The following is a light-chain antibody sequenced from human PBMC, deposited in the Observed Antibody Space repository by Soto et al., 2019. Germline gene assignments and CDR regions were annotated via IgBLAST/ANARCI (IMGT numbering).Light chain of an antibody. V-gene: IGLV2-14*03. J-gene: IGLJ1*01. CDR1: SSDVGGYNY. CDR2: DVS. Sequence: QSALTQPASVSGSPGQSITISCTGTSSDVGGYNYVSWYQHHPGKAPKLIIYDVSNRPSGVSNRFSGSKSGNTASLTISGLQPEDEADYYGRSYTTSNTRQIVFGTGTKLTVL. CDR3: RSYTTSNTRQIV.